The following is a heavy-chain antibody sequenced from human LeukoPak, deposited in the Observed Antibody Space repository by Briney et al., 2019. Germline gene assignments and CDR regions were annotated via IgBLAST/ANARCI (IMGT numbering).Heavy chain of an antibody. J-gene: IGHJ4*02. V-gene: IGHV3-23*01. CDR2: ISGSGGST. CDR1: GFTFSSYA. D-gene: IGHD3-10*01. CDR3: AKGGWFGELVSYFDY. Sequence: PGGSLRLSCAASGFTFSSYAMNWVRQAPGKGLEWVSAISGSGGSTYYADSVKGRFTISRDNSKNTLYLQMNSLRAEDTAVYYCAKGGWFGELVSYFDYWGQGTLVTVSS.